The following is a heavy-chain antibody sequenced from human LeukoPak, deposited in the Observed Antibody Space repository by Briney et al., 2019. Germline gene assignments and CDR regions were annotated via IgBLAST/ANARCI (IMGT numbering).Heavy chain of an antibody. Sequence: PGGSLRLSCAASGFTFSSYAMSWVRQAPGKGREWVSAISGSGGSTYYADSVRGRFTISRDNSKNTLYLQMNSLRAEDTAVYYCAKDGGIVVVVGDYWGQGTLVTVSS. CDR1: GFTFSSYA. V-gene: IGHV3-23*01. D-gene: IGHD2-15*01. CDR3: AKDGGIVVVVGDY. J-gene: IGHJ4*02. CDR2: ISGSGGST.